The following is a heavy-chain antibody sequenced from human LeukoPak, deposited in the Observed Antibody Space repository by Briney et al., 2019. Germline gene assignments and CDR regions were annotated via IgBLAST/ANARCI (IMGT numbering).Heavy chain of an antibody. D-gene: IGHD3-3*01. CDR2: INPNSGGT. J-gene: IGHJ4*02. CDR1: GYTFTGYY. V-gene: IGHV1-2*02. Sequence: ASVKVSCKASGYTFTGYYMHWVRQAPGQGLEWMGWINPNSGGTNYAQKFQGRVTMTRDTSISTAYMELSRLSSDDTAVYYCARDQQPSIFWSGYPTYWGQGTLVTVSS. CDR3: ARDQQPSIFWSGYPTY.